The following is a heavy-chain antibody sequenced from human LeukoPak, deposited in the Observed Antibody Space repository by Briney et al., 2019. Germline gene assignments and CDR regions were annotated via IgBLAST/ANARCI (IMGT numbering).Heavy chain of an antibody. CDR3: ARGLSGSYYFDY. Sequence: TLSLTCTVSGGSISSGGYYWSWIRQHPGKGLEWIGYIYYSGSTYYNPSLKSRVTISVDTSKNQFSLKLSSVTAADTAVYYCARGLSGSYYFDYWGQGTLVTVSS. V-gene: IGHV4-31*03. J-gene: IGHJ4*02. CDR1: GGSISSGGYY. CDR2: IYYSGST. D-gene: IGHD1-26*01.